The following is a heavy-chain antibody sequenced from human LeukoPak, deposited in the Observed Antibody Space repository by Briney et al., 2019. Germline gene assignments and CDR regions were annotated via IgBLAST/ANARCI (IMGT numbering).Heavy chain of an antibody. D-gene: IGHD4/OR15-4a*01. Sequence: PSETLSLTCTVSGGSISSGSYYWSWIRQPAGKGLEWIGRIYTSGSTNYNPSLKSRVTISVDTSKNQFSLKLSSVTAADTAVYYCARVVGTNYPYYFDYWGQGTLVTVSS. V-gene: IGHV4-61*02. CDR2: IYTSGST. J-gene: IGHJ4*02. CDR3: ARVVGTNYPYYFDY. CDR1: GGSISSGSYY.